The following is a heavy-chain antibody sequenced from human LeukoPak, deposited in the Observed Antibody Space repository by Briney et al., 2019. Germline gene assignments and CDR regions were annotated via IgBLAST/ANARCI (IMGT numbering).Heavy chain of an antibody. CDR2: ISGSGGTT. CDR1: GFTFSNYA. CDR3: AKGRDFGGNFRDY. V-gene: IGHV3-23*01. J-gene: IGHJ4*02. Sequence: GGSLRLSCAASGFTFSNYAFSWVRQAPGKGLQWASAISGSGGTTYYAGFVKGRFTISRDNCKNTLYLQMNSLRAEETAVYYCAKGRDFGGNFRDYWGQGTLVTVSS. D-gene: IGHD4/OR15-4a*01.